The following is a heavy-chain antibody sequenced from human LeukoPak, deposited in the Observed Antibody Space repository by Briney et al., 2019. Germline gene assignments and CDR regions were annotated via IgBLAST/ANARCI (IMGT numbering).Heavy chain of an antibody. CDR3: SRDHPNAPAALNY. Sequence: ASVKVSCKASGYTFTTYGITWARHAPGQGLEWMGWISAYNGNTNYAQKFEGRVTMTTDTSTSTAYMELRSLRSDDTAVYFCSRDHPNAPAALNYWGQGTLVTVSS. CDR2: ISAYNGNT. D-gene: IGHD2-2*01. J-gene: IGHJ4*02. CDR1: GYTFTTYG. V-gene: IGHV1-18*01.